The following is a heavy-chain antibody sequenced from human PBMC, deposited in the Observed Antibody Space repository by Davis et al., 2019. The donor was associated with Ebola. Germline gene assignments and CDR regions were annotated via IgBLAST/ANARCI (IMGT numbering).Heavy chain of an antibody. J-gene: IGHJ6*02. V-gene: IGHV1-46*01. CDR2: INPSGGST. CDR3: ARDKRISPSRYYYGMDV. Sequence: AASVKVSCKASGYTFTSYYMHWVRQAPGQGLEWMGIINPSGGSTSYAQKFQGRVTMTRDTSTSTVYMELSSLRSDETAVYYCARDKRISPSRYYYGMDVWGQGTTVTVSS. CDR1: GYTFTSYY. D-gene: IGHD2/OR15-2a*01.